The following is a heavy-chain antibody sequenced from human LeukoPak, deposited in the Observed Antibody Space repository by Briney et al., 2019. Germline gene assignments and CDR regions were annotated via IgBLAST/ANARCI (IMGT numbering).Heavy chain of an antibody. CDR2: INPNSGGT. CDR3: AVPPASYYFDY. Sequence: ASVKVSCKASGYTFTSYDINWVRQATGQGLEWMGRINPNSGGTNYAQKFQGRVTMTRDTSISTAYMELSRLRSDDAAVYYCAVPPASYYFDYWGQGTLVTVSS. V-gene: IGHV1-2*06. J-gene: IGHJ4*02. CDR1: GYTFTSYD.